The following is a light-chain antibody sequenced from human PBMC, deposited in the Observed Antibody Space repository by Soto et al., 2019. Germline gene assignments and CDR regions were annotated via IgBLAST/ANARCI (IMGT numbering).Light chain of an antibody. CDR1: ENIYTN. CDR3: HQRNQ. Sequence: DIVMTQSPATLSVSPGERATLSCRASENIYTNLAWYQQIPGQPPRLLIYDSTNRAAGIPARFSGSRSGTDFTLTISSVEPEDFAMYYCHQRNQFGQGTRLEI. V-gene: IGKV3D-11*03. CDR2: DST. J-gene: IGKJ5*01.